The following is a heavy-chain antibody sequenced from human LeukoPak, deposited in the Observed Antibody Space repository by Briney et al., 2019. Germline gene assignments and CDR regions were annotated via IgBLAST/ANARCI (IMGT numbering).Heavy chain of an antibody. CDR2: ITGSGGFT. Sequence: GGSLRLSCAASGFPFSTYAMNWVRQAPGKGLEWVSVITGSGGFTQYADSVKGRFTISRDNSKNTVYLQMNSLRVEDTAVYYCAKTAWSSSLLPLDYWGQGTLVTVSS. J-gene: IGHJ4*02. CDR1: GFPFSTYA. V-gene: IGHV3-23*01. CDR3: AKTAWSSSLLPLDY. D-gene: IGHD6-13*01.